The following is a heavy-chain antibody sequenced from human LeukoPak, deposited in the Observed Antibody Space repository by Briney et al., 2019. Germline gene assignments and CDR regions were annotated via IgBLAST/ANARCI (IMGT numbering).Heavy chain of an antibody. CDR3: ARHSSLQGYYFDY. V-gene: IGHV3-23*01. CDR1: GVSFSSYF. D-gene: IGHD6-6*01. CDR2: ISDSGDEI. J-gene: IGHJ4*02. Sequence: GGSLRLSCSASGVSFSSYFMTWARQPPGKGPEWVSAISDSGDEIHYADTVKGRFTISRDNSKNTLSLQMNSLRADDTAVYYCARHSSLQGYYFDYWGQGTLVTVSS.